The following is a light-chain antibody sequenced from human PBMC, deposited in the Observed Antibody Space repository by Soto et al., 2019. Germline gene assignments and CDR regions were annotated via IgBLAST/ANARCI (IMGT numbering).Light chain of an antibody. CDR2: GAS. Sequence: EIVMTQSPATLSVSPGERATLSCRASQSVSSSLAWYQQKPGQAPRLHIYGASTRATDIPARFSGSGSETEFTLTISSRQDEDFAVYYCQQYNNWPVYTVGQGPKLEI. CDR1: QSVSSS. V-gene: IGKV3-15*01. J-gene: IGKJ2*01. CDR3: QQYNNWPVYT.